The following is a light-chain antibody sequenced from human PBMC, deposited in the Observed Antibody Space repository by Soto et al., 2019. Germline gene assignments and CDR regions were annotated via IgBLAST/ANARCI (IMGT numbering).Light chain of an antibody. CDR3: CSYAGSYLYV. CDR1: TSDVGGYNY. Sequence: QSVLTQPRSVSGSLGQSVTISCTGTTSDVGGYNYVSWYQHHPGKAPKLIIYDVNNRPSGVPDRFSGSKSGNTASLTISGLRPEDEADYHCCSYAGSYLYVFGTGNKVTVL. CDR2: DVN. J-gene: IGLJ1*01. V-gene: IGLV2-11*01.